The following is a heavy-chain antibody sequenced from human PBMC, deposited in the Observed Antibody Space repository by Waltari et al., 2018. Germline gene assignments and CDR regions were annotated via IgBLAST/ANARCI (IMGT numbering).Heavy chain of an antibody. Sequence: LEWMGGFDPEDGETIYAQKFQGRVTMTEDTSTDTAYMELSSLRSEDTAVYYCAREYYCSGGSCYSLAAFDIWGQGTMVTVSS. CDR3: AREYYCSGGSCYSLAAFDI. D-gene: IGHD2-15*01. V-gene: IGHV1-24*01. J-gene: IGHJ3*02. CDR2: FDPEDGET.